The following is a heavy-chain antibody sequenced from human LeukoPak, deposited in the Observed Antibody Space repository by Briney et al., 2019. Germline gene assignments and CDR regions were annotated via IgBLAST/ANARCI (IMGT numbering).Heavy chain of an antibody. D-gene: IGHD2/OR15-2a*01. V-gene: IGHV4-31*03. Sequence: SQTLSLTCTVSGGSISSGGYYWRWIRQHPGKGLEWIGYIYYSGSTYYNPSLKSRVTISVDTSKNQFSLKLSSVTAADTAVYYCARAPLTMPYRYFDYWGQGTLVTVSS. CDR3: ARAPLTMPYRYFDY. CDR1: GGSISSGGYY. CDR2: IYYSGST. J-gene: IGHJ4*02.